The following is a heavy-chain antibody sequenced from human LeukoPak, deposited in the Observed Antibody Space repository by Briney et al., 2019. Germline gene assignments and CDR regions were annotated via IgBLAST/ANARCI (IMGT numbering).Heavy chain of an antibody. J-gene: IGHJ4*02. CDR1: GGSFSGYY. V-gene: IGHV4-34*01. Sequence: PSETLSLTCAVYGGSFSGYYWTWIRQPPGKGLEWIGEINHSGITNYNPSLKSRVTISVDTSENQFSLKLSSVTAADTAVYYCARGEDYYDQWYFDYWGQGTLVTVSS. D-gene: IGHD3-22*01. CDR2: INHSGIT. CDR3: ARGEDYYDQWYFDY.